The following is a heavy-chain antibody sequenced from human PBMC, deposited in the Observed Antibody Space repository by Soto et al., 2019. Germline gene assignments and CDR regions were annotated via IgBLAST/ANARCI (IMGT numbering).Heavy chain of an antibody. V-gene: IGHV3-53*01. CDR3: ARGTYSRSSFDP. J-gene: IGHJ5*02. Sequence: EVQLVESGGGLIQPGGSLRLSCAASGFTVSSNYMSWVRQAPGKGLEWVSVIYSGGSTYYADSVKGRFTNTRDNSKNTLYLHMNSLRAEDTAVYYCARGTYSRSSFDPWGQGTLVTVSS. D-gene: IGHD6-13*01. CDR2: IYSGGST. CDR1: GFTVSSNY.